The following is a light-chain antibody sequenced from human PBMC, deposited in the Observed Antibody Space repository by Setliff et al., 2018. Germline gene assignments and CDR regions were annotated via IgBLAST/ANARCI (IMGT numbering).Light chain of an antibody. CDR1: QTVLFSSNNKNY. Sequence: DIVMTQSPDSLAVSLGERATINCKSSQTVLFSSNNKNYLAWYQQKSGQPPKLLFYWASTRESGVPDRFSGSGPGTDFTLTINSLQAEDVAVYYCQQYYSTPLTFGGGTKVDIK. CDR3: QQYYSTPLT. V-gene: IGKV4-1*01. J-gene: IGKJ4*01. CDR2: WAS.